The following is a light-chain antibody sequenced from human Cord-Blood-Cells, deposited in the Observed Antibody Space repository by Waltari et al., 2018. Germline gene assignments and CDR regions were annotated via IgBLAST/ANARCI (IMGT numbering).Light chain of an antibody. V-gene: IGKV1-39*01. CDR2: AAS. Sequence: DFRMTRPPPPLLAFLGDRVPITCRASQSISSYLNWYQQKPGKAPKLLIYAASSLQSGVPSRFSGSGSGTDFTLTISSLQPEDFATYYCQQSYSTPPTFGGGTKVEIK. J-gene: IGKJ4*01. CDR1: QSISSY. CDR3: QQSYSTPPT.